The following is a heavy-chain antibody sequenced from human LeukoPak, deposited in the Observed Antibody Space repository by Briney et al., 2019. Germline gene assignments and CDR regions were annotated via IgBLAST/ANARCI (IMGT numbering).Heavy chain of an antibody. CDR2: IIPILNTT. CDR3: ARGTSIRGDDYHGMDV. CDR1: GGTFSSYT. V-gene: IGHV1-69*08. Sequence: GSSVTVSCKASGGTFSSYTFNWVRQAPGQGPEWMGRIIPILNTTNYAQKLQDRVTIIADRSTSTTYMELRGLRSEDTAVYYCARGTSIRGDDYHGMDVWGQGTTITASS. J-gene: IGHJ6*02. D-gene: IGHD3-10*01.